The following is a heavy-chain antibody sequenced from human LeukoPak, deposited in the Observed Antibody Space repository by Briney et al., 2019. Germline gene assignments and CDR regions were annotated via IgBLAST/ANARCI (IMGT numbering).Heavy chain of an antibody. V-gene: IGHV4-59*01. J-gene: IGHJ4*02. Sequence: SETLSLTCTVSGGSISSYYWSWIRQPPGEGLEWIGFIYHSGNTNYNPSLKSRVTISVDTSTNQLSLKLSSVTAADTAVYYCARGAPGGNDYGDYWGQGTLVTVSS. CDR3: ARGAPGGNDYGDY. CDR1: GGSISSYY. CDR2: IYHSGNT.